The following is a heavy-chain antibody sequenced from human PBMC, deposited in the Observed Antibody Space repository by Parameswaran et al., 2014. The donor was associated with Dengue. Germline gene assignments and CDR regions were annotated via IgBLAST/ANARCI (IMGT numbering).Heavy chain of an antibody. CDR3: ARLLRYFDGAPNDLDY. J-gene: IGHJ4*02. CDR2: IYYSGST. D-gene: IGHD3-9*01. Sequence: WIRQPPGKGLEWIGSIYYSGSTYYNPSLKSRVTISVDTSKNQFSLKLSSVTAADTAVYYCARLLRYFDGAPNDLDYWGQGTLVTVSS. V-gene: IGHV4-39*01.